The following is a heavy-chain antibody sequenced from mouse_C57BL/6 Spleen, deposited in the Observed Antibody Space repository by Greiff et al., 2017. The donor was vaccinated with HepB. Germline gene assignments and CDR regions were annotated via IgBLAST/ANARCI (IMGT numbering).Heavy chain of an antibody. CDR2: IRSKSNNYAT. CDR3: VRHASYERTAMDY. V-gene: IGHV10-1*01. J-gene: IGHJ4*01. D-gene: IGHD1-1*01. CDR1: GFSFNTYA. Sequence: EVKLMESGGGLVQPKGSLKLSCAASGFSFNTYAMNWVRQAPGKGLEWVARIRSKSNNYATYYADSVKDRFTISRDDSESMLYLQMNNLKTEDTAMYYCVRHASYERTAMDYWGQGTSVTVSS.